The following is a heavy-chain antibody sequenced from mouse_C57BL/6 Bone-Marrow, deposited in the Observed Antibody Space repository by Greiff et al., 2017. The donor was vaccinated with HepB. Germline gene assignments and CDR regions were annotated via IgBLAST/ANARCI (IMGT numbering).Heavy chain of an antibody. Sequence: QVQLQQSDAELVKPGASVKISCKVSGYTFTDHTIHWMKQRPEQGLEWIGYIYPRDGSTKYNEKFKGKATLTADKSSSTAYMQLNSLTSEDSAVYFCARGEYYGSSTAWFAYWGQGTLVTVSA. J-gene: IGHJ3*01. V-gene: IGHV1-78*01. D-gene: IGHD1-1*01. CDR1: GYTFTDHT. CDR2: IYPRDGST. CDR3: ARGEYYGSSTAWFAY.